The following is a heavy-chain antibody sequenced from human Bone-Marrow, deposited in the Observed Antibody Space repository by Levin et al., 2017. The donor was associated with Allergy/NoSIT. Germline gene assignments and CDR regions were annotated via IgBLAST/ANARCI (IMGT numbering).Heavy chain of an antibody. CDR1: GFTFRHYA. D-gene: IGHD3-22*01. V-gene: IGHV3-23*01. J-gene: IGHJ4*02. CDR3: TKSADADYYSGQSS. Sequence: TGGSLRLSCAASGFTFRHYAMNWVRQAPGRGLEWVSTLSDSSSDTYYADSVKGRFTISRDNSQNTLYLQMNSLRVEDTAIYFCTKSADADYYSGQSSWGQGTLVIVSS. CDR2: LSDSSSDT.